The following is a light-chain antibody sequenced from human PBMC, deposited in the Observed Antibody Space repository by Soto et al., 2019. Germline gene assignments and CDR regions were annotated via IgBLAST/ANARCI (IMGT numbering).Light chain of an antibody. CDR1: QSISSY. J-gene: IGKJ1*01. V-gene: IGKV1-39*01. CDR3: QQRYSTPQT. CDR2: AAS. Sequence: EIQRTQSPSSLSEPVGDRVTIMCRASQSISSYLNWYQQKPGKAPKLLIYAASSLQSGVPSRFSGSGSGTDFTLTISSLQPEDFATYYCQQRYSTPQTCGQGTTLDIK.